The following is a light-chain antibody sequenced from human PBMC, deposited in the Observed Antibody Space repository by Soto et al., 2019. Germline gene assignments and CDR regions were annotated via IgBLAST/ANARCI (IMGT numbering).Light chain of an antibody. CDR3: SSYAGSNAV. J-gene: IGLJ2*01. CDR1: SSDVGGYNY. CDR2: EVS. Sequence: QSALTQPPSASGSPGQSVTISCTGTSSDVGGYNYVSWYQQHPGRAPKLMIYEVSKRPSGVPDRFSGSKSGNTASLTVSGLQADDEADYYCSSYAGSNAVFGGGTKVTVL. V-gene: IGLV2-8*01.